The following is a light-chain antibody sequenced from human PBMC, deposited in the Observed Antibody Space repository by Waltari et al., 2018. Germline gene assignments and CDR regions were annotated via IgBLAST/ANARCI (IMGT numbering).Light chain of an antibody. CDR3: QSADSSGTYSVI. J-gene: IGLJ2*01. V-gene: IGLV3-25*03. CDR2: KVY. CDR1: ALPKQY. Sequence: SYELTQPPSVSVSPGQTANITCSGDALPKQYVYWYQQKSGQAPVLVIYKVYERASGISGRFSGSRSGTTVTLTISGAQPEDEADYYCQSADSSGTYSVIFGGGTKLTVL.